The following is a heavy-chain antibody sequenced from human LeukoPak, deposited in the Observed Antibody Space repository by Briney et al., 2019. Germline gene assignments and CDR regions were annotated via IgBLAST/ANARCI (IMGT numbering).Heavy chain of an antibody. D-gene: IGHD3-9*01. CDR3: ARSGGGDYDIRQPLFLGDS. J-gene: IGHJ4*02. V-gene: IGHV4-30-2*01. CDR2: IYYSGST. Sequence: PSQTLSLTCTVSGGSISSGGYYWSWIRQPPGKGLEWIGYIYYSGSTYYNPSLKSRVTISVDRSKNQFSLKLSSVTAADTAVYYCARSGGGDYDIRQPLFLGDSWGQGTLVTVSS. CDR1: GGSISSGGYY.